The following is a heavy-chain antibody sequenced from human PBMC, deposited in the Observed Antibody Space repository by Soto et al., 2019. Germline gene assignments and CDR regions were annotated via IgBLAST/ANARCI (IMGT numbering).Heavy chain of an antibody. D-gene: IGHD2-2*01. CDR2: FDPEDGET. CDR3: ATINCSSTSCPPEAYNWFDP. V-gene: IGHV1-24*01. CDR1: GYTLTELS. Sequence: GASVKVSCKVSGYTLTELSMHWVRQAPGKGLEWMGGFDPEDGETIYAQKFQGRVTMTEDTSTDTAYMELSSLRSEDTAVYYCATINCSSTSCPPEAYNWFDPWGQGTLVTVSS. J-gene: IGHJ5*02.